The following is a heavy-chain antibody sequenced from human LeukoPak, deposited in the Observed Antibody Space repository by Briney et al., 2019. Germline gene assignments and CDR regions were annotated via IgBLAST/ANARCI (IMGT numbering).Heavy chain of an antibody. V-gene: IGHV1-18*01. CDR1: GYTFTSYG. CDR3: ARDRRTVTTPVDYYYGMDV. D-gene: IGHD4-17*01. Sequence: GASVKVSCKASGYTFTSYGISWVRQAPGQGLEWMGWISAYNGNTNYAQKLQGRVTMTRDTSISTAYMELSRLRSDDTAVYYCARDRRTVTTPVDYYYGMDVRGQGTTVTVSS. CDR2: ISAYNGNT. J-gene: IGHJ6*02.